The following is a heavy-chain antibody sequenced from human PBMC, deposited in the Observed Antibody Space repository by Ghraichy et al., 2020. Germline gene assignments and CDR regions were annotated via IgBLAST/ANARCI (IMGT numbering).Heavy chain of an antibody. CDR2: INSNDRSA. J-gene: IGHJ4*02. Sequence: GGSLRLSCTASGFTFSNYWMHWVRQSPGRGLVWVSCINSNDRSAGYADSVKGRFTISRDNAKNSLYLQMNSLRAEDTAVYYCVRAYDYWGQGTLVTVSS. CDR3: VRAYDY. CDR1: GFTFSNYW. V-gene: IGHV3-74*01.